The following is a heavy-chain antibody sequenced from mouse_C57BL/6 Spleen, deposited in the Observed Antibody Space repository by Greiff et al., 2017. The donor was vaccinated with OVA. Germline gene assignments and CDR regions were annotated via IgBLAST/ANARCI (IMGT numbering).Heavy chain of an antibody. CDR2: LSSGSSTI. D-gene: IGHD2-1*01. V-gene: IGHV5-17*01. J-gene: IGHJ2*01. CDR1: GFTFSDYG. CDR3: AKGIYYGNYAIDY. Sequence: EVQGVESGGGLVKPGGSLKLSCAASGFTFSDYGMHWVRQAPEKGLEWVAYLSSGSSTIYYADTVKGRFTISRDNAKNTLFLQMTSLRSEDTAMYYCAKGIYYGNYAIDYWGQGTTLTVSS.